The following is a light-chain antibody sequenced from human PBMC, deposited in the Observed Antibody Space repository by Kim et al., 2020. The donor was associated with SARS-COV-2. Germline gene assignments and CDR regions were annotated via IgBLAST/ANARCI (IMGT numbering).Light chain of an antibody. Sequence: GQSITISCTGTSSDVGSYNYVAWYQQHPGKAPNLIIFDVSNRPSGISTRFSGSKSGNTASLTISGLQSEDEADFYCSSYRHSDTYVFGTGTKVTVL. CDR3: SSYRHSDTYV. J-gene: IGLJ1*01. CDR1: SSDVGSYNY. CDR2: DVS. V-gene: IGLV2-14*03.